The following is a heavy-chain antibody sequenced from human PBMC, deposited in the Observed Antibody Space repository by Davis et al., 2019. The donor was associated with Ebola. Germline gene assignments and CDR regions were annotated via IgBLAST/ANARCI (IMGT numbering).Heavy chain of an antibody. J-gene: IGHJ6*02. CDR3: ASRWEYYDSSGPVSFGMDV. CDR2: VSHSGYS. V-gene: IGHV4-34*01. D-gene: IGHD3-22*01. Sequence: SETLSLTCTIYGGSFSGYYWSWIRQPPGKGLEWLGEVSHSGYSNYNPSLKSRVTISVDTSKNQFSLKLSSVTAADTAVYYCASRWEYYDSSGPVSFGMDVWGQGTTVTVSS. CDR1: GGSFSGYY.